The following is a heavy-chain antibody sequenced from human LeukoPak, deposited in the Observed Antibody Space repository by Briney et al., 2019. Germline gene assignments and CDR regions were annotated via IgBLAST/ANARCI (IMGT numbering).Heavy chain of an antibody. CDR1: GFTFSNYA. CDR3: ARDRRWGYDYVAEDAFDI. V-gene: IGHV3-30-3*01. CDR2: ISHDGSNK. Sequence: GRSLRLSCAASGFTFSNYAMHWVRQAPGKGLEWVAVISHDGSNKYYADSVKGRFTISRDNAKNSLYLQMNSLRAEDTALYHCARDRRWGYDYVAEDAFDIWGQGTMVTVSS. D-gene: IGHD3-16*01. J-gene: IGHJ3*02.